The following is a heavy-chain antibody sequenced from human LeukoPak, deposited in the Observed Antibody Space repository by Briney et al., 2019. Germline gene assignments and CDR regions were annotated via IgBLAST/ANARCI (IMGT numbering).Heavy chain of an antibody. J-gene: IGHJ4*02. D-gene: IGHD5-18*01. CDR3: ARGPLDTAVATYYFDY. CDR1: GGSFSGYY. CDR2: LNHSGST. Sequence: SETLSLTCAVYGGSFSGYYWSWIRQPPGKGLEWIGELNHSGSTNYNTSHKSRVTISVDTSKDQFSLKLYSVTAADTAVYYCARGPLDTAVATYYFDYWAQGTLVTVSS. V-gene: IGHV4-34*01.